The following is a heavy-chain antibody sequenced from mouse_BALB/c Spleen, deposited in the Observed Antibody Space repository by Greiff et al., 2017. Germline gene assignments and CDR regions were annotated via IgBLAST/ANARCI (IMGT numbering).Heavy chain of an antibody. Sequence: EVNLVESGGGLVQPGGSLKLSCAASGFTFSSYTMSWVRQTPEKRLEWVAYISNGGGSTYYPDTVKGRFTISRDNAKNTLYLQMSSLKSEDTAMYYCAKTGGNYEDYAMDYWGQGTSVTVSS. V-gene: IGHV5-12-2*01. CDR2: ISNGGGST. CDR3: AKTGGNYEDYAMDY. CDR1: GFTFSSYT. J-gene: IGHJ4*01. D-gene: IGHD2-1*01.